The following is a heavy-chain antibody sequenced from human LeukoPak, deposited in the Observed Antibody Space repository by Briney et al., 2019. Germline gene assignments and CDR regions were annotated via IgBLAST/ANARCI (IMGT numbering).Heavy chain of an antibody. Sequence: SETLSLTCTVFGDSISDSKYFWGWIRQPPGKGLEWIGNFYSGGSTYYNPSLKSRVTISVDTSKNQFSLKLSSVTAADTAAYYCARAMVRGPGSWFDPWGQGTLVTVSS. CDR3: ARAMVRGPGSWFDP. CDR1: GDSISDSKYF. V-gene: IGHV4-39*07. D-gene: IGHD3-10*01. CDR2: FYSGGST. J-gene: IGHJ5*02.